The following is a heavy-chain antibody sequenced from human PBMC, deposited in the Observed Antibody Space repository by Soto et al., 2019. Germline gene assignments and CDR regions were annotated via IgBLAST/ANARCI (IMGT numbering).Heavy chain of an antibody. V-gene: IGHV3-33*01. CDR1: GFVYSNYA. CDR2: IWNDGSKK. Sequence: VQLVESGGGVVQPGRSLRLSCAASGFVYSNYAMHWVRLSPGKGLECVALIWNDGSKKDYLDSVKGRFIISRDNSLKTLHLQMDSLRAEDAAVYFCVRGIPSQYTSDWLYWYFDLWGRGTQVTVSA. J-gene: IGHJ2*01. CDR3: VRGIPSQYTSDWLYWYFDL. D-gene: IGHD6-25*01.